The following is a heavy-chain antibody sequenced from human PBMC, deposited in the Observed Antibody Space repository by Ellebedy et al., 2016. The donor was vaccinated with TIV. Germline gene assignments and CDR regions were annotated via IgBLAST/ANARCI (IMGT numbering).Heavy chain of an antibody. CDR1: GYSFTSYW. CDR3: ARQGGCSSTSCYWYFDL. Sequence: GESLKISCKGSGYSFTSYWIGWVRQMPGKGLEWMGIIYPGDSDTRYSPSFQGHVTISADKSISTAYLQWSSLKASDTAMYYCARQGGCSSTSCYWYFDLWGRGTLVTVSS. V-gene: IGHV5-51*01. J-gene: IGHJ2*01. D-gene: IGHD2-2*01. CDR2: IYPGDSDT.